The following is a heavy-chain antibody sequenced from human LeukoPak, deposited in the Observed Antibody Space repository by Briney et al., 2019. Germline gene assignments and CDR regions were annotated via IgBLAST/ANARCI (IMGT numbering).Heavy chain of an antibody. CDR2: MSYGGST. Sequence: SETLSLTCAVSGGSISSSNWWSWVRQPPGKELEWVGSMSYGGSTYYNPSLKSRVTMSVDTSKNQFSLKLTPVTAADTAVYHCARHPFAAHHRVDYWGQGTLVTVSS. J-gene: IGHJ4*02. CDR3: ARHPFAAHHRVDY. CDR1: GGSISSSNW. V-gene: IGHV4-39*01. D-gene: IGHD6-6*01.